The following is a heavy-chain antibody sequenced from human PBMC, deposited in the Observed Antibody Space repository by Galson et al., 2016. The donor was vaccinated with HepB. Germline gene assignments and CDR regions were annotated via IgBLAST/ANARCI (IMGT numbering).Heavy chain of an antibody. D-gene: IGHD4-17*01. Sequence: PALVKPTQTLTLTCTFSGFSLSTRGVGVGWIRQPPGKALEWFALVYWDDHKRYSPSLQSRLTINKDTSKNQVVLTMTNMDPVGTATYYCAHTGPPRTDDDYRPWSFDLWGRGTLVTVSS. CDR2: VYWDDHK. CDR3: AHTGPPRTDDDYRPWSFDL. V-gene: IGHV2-5*02. CDR1: GFSLSTRGVG. J-gene: IGHJ2*01.